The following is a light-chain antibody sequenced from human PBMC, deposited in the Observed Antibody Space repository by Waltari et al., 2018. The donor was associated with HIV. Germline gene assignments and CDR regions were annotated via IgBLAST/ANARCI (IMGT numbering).Light chain of an antibody. V-gene: IGLV1-44*01. J-gene: IGLJ1*01. CDR2: SNN. Sequence: QSVLSQPPSASGTPGQRVTISCSGSSSNVGTNTVNWYQQLPGPAPKLLIYSNNQRPSGVHDRSSGSKSGTSASLAINGLQSEDEADYYCAAWDDSLNGFVFGTGTKVTVL. CDR1: SSNVGTNT. CDR3: AAWDDSLNGFV.